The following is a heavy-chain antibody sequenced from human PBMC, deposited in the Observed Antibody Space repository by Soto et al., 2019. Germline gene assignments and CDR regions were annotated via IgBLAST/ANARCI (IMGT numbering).Heavy chain of an antibody. J-gene: IGHJ3*02. V-gene: IGHV3-21*01. CDR1: GFTFSSYS. D-gene: IGHD6-13*01. CDR3: ARDRLAAAGTDDAFDI. Sequence: GGSLRLSCAASGFTFSSYSMNWVRQAPGKGLEWVSSISSSSYIYYADSVKGRFTISRDNAKNSLYLQMNSLRAEDTAVYYCARDRLAAAGTDDAFDIWGQGTMVTVSS. CDR2: ISSSSYI.